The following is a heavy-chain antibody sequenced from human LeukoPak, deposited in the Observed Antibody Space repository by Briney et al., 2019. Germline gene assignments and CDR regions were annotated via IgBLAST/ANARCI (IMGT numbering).Heavy chain of an antibody. J-gene: IGHJ5*02. CDR3: GKGKYNWFDP. Sequence: SETLSLTCAVYGGSFSGYYWSWIRQPPGKGLEWIGEINHSGSTNYNPSLKSRVTVSVDTSKNQFSLKLSSVTAADTAVYYCGKGKYNWFDPWGQGTLVTVSS. CDR1: GGSFSGYY. V-gene: IGHV4-34*01. CDR2: INHSGST.